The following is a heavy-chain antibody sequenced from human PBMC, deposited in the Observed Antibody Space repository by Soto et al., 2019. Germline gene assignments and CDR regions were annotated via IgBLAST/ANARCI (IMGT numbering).Heavy chain of an antibody. D-gene: IGHD6-6*01. CDR2: IIPIFGTA. J-gene: IGHJ4*02. CDR1: GGTFSSYA. Sequence: QVQLVQSGAEVKKPGSSVKVFCKASGGTFSSYAISWVRQAPGQGLEWMGGIIPIFGTANYAQKFQGRVTITADESTSTAYMELSSLRSEDTAVYYCARGYEYSSSFGYDYWGQGTLVTVSS. CDR3: ARGYEYSSSFGYDY. V-gene: IGHV1-69*01.